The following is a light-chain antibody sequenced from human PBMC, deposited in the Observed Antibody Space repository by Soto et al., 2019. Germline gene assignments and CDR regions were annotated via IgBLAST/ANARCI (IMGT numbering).Light chain of an antibody. V-gene: IGKV3-15*01. Sequence: VVTQSPATLSVFPGETATLSCRASQSVSSDLAWYQQRPGQAPRLLIYGASTRATGIPARFRGSGSGTEFRLTISSLQSEDFATYYCQQYNTWHPKMAFGRVTKVAIK. CDR2: GAS. J-gene: IGKJ1*01. CDR3: QQYNTWHPKMA. CDR1: QSVSSD.